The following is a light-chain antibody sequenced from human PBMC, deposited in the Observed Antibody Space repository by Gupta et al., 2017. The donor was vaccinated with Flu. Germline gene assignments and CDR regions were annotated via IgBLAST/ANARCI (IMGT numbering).Light chain of an antibody. V-gene: IGLV1-44*01. Sequence: RVIISCSGSSSSGGSNTVTWYQQFPETAPSLLIYNNNQRPSGVPDRFSGSKSGTSASLAISGLQAEDEADYYCSAWDDSLNGRVFGGGTKLAVL. CDR1: SSSGGSNT. CDR3: SAWDDSLNGRV. CDR2: NNN. J-gene: IGLJ3*02.